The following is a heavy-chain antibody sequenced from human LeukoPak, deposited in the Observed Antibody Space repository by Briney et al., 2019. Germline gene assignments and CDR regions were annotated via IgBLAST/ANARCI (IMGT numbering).Heavy chain of an antibody. D-gene: IGHD6-19*01. J-gene: IGHJ4*02. Sequence: GGSLRLSCAASGFTFGTYAMHWVRQAPGKGLEYVSAISSNGRITYYADPVKARFTISRDISKNILYLQMGSLRTEDTAVYYCARVSGWYWFDNWGQGTLVTVSS. CDR1: GFTFGTYA. CDR3: ARVSGWYWFDN. V-gene: IGHV3-64*02. CDR2: ISSNGRIT.